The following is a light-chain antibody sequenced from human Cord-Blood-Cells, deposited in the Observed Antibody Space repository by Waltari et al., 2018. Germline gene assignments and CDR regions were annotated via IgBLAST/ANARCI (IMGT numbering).Light chain of an antibody. Sequence: DIQMTKSPSSLSASVGDRVTITCRARQSISSYLNWYQQKPGKAPKLLIYAASSLQSGVPSRFSGSGSGTDFTLTISSLQPEDFATYYCQQSYSTPFTFGPGTKVDIK. CDR2: AAS. J-gene: IGKJ3*01. CDR1: QSISSY. V-gene: IGKV1-39*01. CDR3: QQSYSTPFT.